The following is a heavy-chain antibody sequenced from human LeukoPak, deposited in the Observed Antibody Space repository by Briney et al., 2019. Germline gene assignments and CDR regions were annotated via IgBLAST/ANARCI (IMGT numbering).Heavy chain of an antibody. CDR1: GFAFDDYT. CDR3: ARGWELLLGYFQH. V-gene: IGHV3-43*01. D-gene: IGHD1-26*01. Sequence: GGSLRLSCVASGFAFDDYTMHWVRQAPGKGLEWVSLISWDGGSTHYADSVKGRFTISRDNSKNSLYLLMNSLRTEDTALYYCARGWELLLGYFQHWGQGTLVTVSS. CDR2: ISWDGGST. J-gene: IGHJ1*01.